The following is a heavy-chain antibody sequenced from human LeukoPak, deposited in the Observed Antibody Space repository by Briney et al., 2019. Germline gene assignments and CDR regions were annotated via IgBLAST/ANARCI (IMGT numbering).Heavy chain of an antibody. CDR3: ATWAESSTWFQH. J-gene: IGHJ4*02. Sequence: GGSLRLSCAASGFTFSSYGMHWVRQAPGKGLEWVAVIWYDGSNKYYADSVKGRFTISRDNSKNTLYLQMNSLRAEDTAVYYCATWAESSTWFQHWGQGTLVTVSS. CDR1: GFTFSSYG. CDR2: IWYDGSNK. D-gene: IGHD6-13*01. V-gene: IGHV3-33*01.